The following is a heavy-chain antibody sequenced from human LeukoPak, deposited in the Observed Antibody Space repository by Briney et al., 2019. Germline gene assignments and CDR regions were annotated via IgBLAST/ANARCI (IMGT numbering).Heavy chain of an antibody. J-gene: IGHJ4*02. CDR2: INRSGST. CDR1: GGSFSGYY. V-gene: IGHV4-34*01. Sequence: SETLSLTCAVYGGSFSGYYWSWIRQPPGKWREWIGEINRSGSTNYNPSLKSQVTISVDTSKNQFSLKLSSVTAADTAVYYCARVGPGRYYFDYWGQGTLVTVSS. D-gene: IGHD3-10*01. CDR3: ARVGPGRYYFDY.